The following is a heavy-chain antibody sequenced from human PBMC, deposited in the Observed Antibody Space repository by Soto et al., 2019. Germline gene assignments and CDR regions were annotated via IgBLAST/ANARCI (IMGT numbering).Heavy chain of an antibody. Sequence: KQSQTLSLTCAISGDSVSSNSAAWNWIRQSPSRGLEWLGRTYYRSKWFNDYVISVKSRITINPDTSKNQFSLQLNSVTPEDAAMYYCARSTAGGSYHRFDYWGQGTLVTVSS. CDR3: ARSTAGGSYHRFDY. V-gene: IGHV6-1*01. D-gene: IGHD1-26*01. J-gene: IGHJ4*02. CDR2: TYYRSKWFN. CDR1: GDSVSSNSAA.